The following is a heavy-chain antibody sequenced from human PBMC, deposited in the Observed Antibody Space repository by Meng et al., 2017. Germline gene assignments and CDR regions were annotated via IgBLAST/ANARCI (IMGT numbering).Heavy chain of an antibody. Sequence: ASVKVSCKASGYTFTSYAMHWVRQAPGQRLERMGWINAGNGNTKYSQKFQGRVTITRDTSASTAYMELSSLRSEDTAVYYCASENMRGTRGGPLDYWGQGTLVTVSS. CDR2: INAGNGNT. D-gene: IGHD1-1*01. V-gene: IGHV1-3*01. CDR1: GYTFTSYA. CDR3: ASENMRGTRGGPLDY. J-gene: IGHJ4*02.